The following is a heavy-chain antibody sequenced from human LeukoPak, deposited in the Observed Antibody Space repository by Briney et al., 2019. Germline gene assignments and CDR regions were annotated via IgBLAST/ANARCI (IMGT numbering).Heavy chain of an antibody. J-gene: IGHJ4*02. D-gene: IGHD4-17*01. Sequence: SETLSLTCAVSGGSISSSNWWSWVRQPPGKGLEWIGEIYHSGSTNYNPSLKSRVSISVDTSKNQFSLKLSSVTAADTAVYYCARHEYGGYYFDYWGQGTLVTVSS. CDR3: ARHEYGGYYFDY. CDR1: GGSISSSNW. CDR2: IYHSGST. V-gene: IGHV4-4*02.